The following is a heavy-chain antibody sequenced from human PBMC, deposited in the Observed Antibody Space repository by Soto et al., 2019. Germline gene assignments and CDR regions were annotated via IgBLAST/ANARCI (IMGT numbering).Heavy chain of an antibody. CDR3: ASEPGRRAVTQATI. J-gene: IGHJ4*02. D-gene: IGHD4-17*01. Sequence: EVQVVESGGGLVQPGGSLRLSCTTSGFSFSKYWMSCVRHAPGNGLEWVANIEEDVTGKYYVDSVKGRFTISRDNAKNSLYLQMNSLRVEDTAVYYWASEPGRRAVTQATIWCKGTLVTVSS. CDR1: GFSFSKYW. CDR2: IEEDVTGK. V-gene: IGHV3-7*01.